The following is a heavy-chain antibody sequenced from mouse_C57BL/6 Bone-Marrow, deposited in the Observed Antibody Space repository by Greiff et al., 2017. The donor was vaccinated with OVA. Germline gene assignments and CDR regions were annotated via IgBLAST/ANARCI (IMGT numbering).Heavy chain of an antibody. V-gene: IGHV5-17*01. CDR3: AWYYGYSWCAY. Sequence: EVKVEESGGGLVKPGGSLKLSCAASGFTFSDYGMHWVRQAPEKGLEWVAYISSGSSTTYYADTVKGRFTFSIDNAKNTLFLQMNLLTSEDTAMYSFAWYYGYSWCAYWGQGTLVTVSA. D-gene: IGHD2-2*01. CDR2: ISSGSSTT. CDR1: GFTFSDYG. J-gene: IGHJ3*01.